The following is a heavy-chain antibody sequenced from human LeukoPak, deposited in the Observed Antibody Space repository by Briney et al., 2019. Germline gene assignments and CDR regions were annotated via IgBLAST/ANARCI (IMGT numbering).Heavy chain of an antibody. J-gene: IGHJ4*02. Sequence: ASVKVSCKASGYTFTDYYMHWVRQAPGQGFEWMGWINPNDGDTNYAQKFQGRVTMTRDTSIGTAHMEVSRLRSDDTAVYYCARANFLYCSSTTCLFDYWGQGTLVTVSS. CDR1: GYTFTDYY. D-gene: IGHD2-2*01. CDR2: INPNDGDT. CDR3: ARANFLYCSSTTCLFDY. V-gene: IGHV1-2*02.